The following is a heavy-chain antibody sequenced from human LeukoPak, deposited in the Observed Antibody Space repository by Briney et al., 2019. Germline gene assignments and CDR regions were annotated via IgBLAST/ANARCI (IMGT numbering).Heavy chain of an antibody. CDR1: GGTFSSYA. D-gene: IGHD3-10*01. CDR2: IIPIFGTA. CDR3: AGTYYYGSGSFGPGDY. J-gene: IGHJ4*02. V-gene: IGHV1-69*13. Sequence: SVKVSCKASGGTFSSYAISWVRQAPGQGLEWMGGIIPIFGTANYAQKFQGRVTITADESTSTAYMELSSLRSEDTAVYYCAGTYYYGSGSFGPGDYWGQGTLVTVSS.